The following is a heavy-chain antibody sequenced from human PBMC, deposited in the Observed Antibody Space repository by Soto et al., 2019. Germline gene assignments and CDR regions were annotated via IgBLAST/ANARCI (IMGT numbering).Heavy chain of an antibody. CDR2: INAGNGNT. J-gene: IGHJ4*02. CDR1: GYTFTSYA. CDR3: ARDLTGTTFPNGDY. V-gene: IGHV1-3*01. D-gene: IGHD1-7*01. Sequence: GASVKVSFKASGYTFTSYAMHWVRQAPGQRLEWMGWINAGNGNTKYSQKFQGRVTITRDTSASTAYMELSSLRSEDTAVYYCARDLTGTTFPNGDYWGQGTLVTVSS.